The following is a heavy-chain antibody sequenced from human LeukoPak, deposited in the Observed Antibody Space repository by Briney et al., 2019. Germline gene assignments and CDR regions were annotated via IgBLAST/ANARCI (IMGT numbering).Heavy chain of an antibody. V-gene: IGHV1-46*01. CDR1: GYTFTNYY. Sequence: ASVKVSCKASGYTFTNYYMHWVRQAPGQGLEWMGIINPNGGSTSYAQKFQGRVTMTRDTSTSTVYMELSSLRSEDAAVYSCARGVTARGFYYYMDIWGNGTTVTISS. J-gene: IGHJ6*03. CDR2: INPNGGST. CDR3: ARGVTARGFYYYMDI. D-gene: IGHD2-21*02.